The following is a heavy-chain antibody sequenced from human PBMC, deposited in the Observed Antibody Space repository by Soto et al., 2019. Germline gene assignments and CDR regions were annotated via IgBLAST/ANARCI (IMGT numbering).Heavy chain of an antibody. CDR3: ARAKYGGAYSPFDY. V-gene: IGHV3-48*02. CDR2: ISTRSNSI. CDR1: GFTFSTYS. D-gene: IGHD1-26*01. Sequence: GGSLRLSCAASGFTFSTYSMNWVRQAPGKGLEWISYISTRSNSIYYADSVKGRFTVSRDNAKNSLFLQMNRLRDEDTAVYFCARAKYGGAYSPFDYWGPGTLVTVSS. J-gene: IGHJ4*02.